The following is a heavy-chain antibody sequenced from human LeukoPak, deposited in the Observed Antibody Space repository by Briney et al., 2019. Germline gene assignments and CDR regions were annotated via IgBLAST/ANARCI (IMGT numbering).Heavy chain of an antibody. J-gene: IGHJ6*03. V-gene: IGHV4-34*01. CDR3: ARGSSVVAATRHYYYYYMDV. Sequence: PSETLSLTCAVYGGSFSGYYWSWIRQPPGKGLEWIGEINHSGSTNYNPSLKSRVTISVDTSKNQFSLKLSSVTAADTAVYYCARGSSVVAATRHYYYYYMDVWGKGTTVTVSS. CDR2: INHSGST. CDR1: GGSFSGYY. D-gene: IGHD2-15*01.